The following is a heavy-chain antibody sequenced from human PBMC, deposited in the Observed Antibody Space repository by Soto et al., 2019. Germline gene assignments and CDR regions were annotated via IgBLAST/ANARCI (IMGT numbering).Heavy chain of an antibody. CDR1: GGSISSGDYY. CDR2: IYYSGST. J-gene: IGHJ4*02. V-gene: IGHV4-30-4*01. CDR3: ARDRRNWDYFDY. D-gene: IGHD7-27*01. Sequence: QVQLQESGPGLVKPSQTLSLTCTVSGGSISSGDYYWSWIRQPPGKGLEWIGYIYYSGSTYYNPSLKSRVTISVDTSKTQFSLKLSSVTAADTAVYFCARDRRNWDYFDYWGQGTLVIVSS.